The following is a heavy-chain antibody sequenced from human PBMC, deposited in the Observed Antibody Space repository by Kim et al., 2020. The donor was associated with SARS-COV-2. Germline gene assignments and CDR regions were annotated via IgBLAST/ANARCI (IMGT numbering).Heavy chain of an antibody. CDR1: GFAFSTRA. D-gene: IGHD3-22*01. CDR3: AKDHPSSGWPAFDS. V-gene: IGHV3-23*01. Sequence: GGSLRLSCAASGFAFSTRAMSWVRQAPGKGLEWVASVNNGGNAYYADSVRGRFTISRDLTKDTLDLQMNSLRVDDTPLYYCAKDHPSSGWPAFDSWGQGTLVTASS. J-gene: IGHJ4*02. CDR2: VNNGGNA.